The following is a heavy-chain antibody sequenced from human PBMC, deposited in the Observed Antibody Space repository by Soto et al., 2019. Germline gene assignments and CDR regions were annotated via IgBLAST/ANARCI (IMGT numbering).Heavy chain of an antibody. D-gene: IGHD6-6*01. CDR2: ISGGGGRT. CDR1: GFSFSTYA. V-gene: IGHV3-23*01. J-gene: IGHJ4*02. CDR3: AKDLYSSSGL. Sequence: GGSLRLSCVASGFSFSTYAMSWVRQAPGQGLEWVSGISGGGGRTYYAAAVKGRFTISRDNSKNTLYLQMNSLRAEDTAVYYCAKDLYSSSGLWGQGTLVTVSS.